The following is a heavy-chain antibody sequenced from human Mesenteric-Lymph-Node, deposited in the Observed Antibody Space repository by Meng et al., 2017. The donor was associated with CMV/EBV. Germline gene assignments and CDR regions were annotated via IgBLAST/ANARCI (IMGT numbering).Heavy chain of an antibody. Sequence: SETLSLTCTVSGGFINNYYWSWIRQPPEKGLEWIGYIYYSGSTNYNPSLKSRVTISVDTSRNQFSLRLNSVTAADTAVYYCAKYGSPYSFDPWGQGALVTVSS. J-gene: IGHJ5*02. V-gene: IGHV4-59*01. CDR1: GGFINNYY. CDR2: IYYSGST. D-gene: IGHD3-22*01. CDR3: AKYGSPYSFDP.